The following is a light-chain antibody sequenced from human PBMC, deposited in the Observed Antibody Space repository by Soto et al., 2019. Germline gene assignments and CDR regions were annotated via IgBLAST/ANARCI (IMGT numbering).Light chain of an antibody. J-gene: IGKJ2*01. CDR3: QQYYSTPPYT. CDR2: WAS. V-gene: IGKV4-1*01. CDR1: QSVLYNFNNKNY. Sequence: DIVMTQSPDSLAVSLGERATINCKSSQSVLYNFNNKNYLAWYRQKPGQPPKVLIYWASTRESGVPDRFSGSGSGTDFTLTISSLQAEDVAVYYCQQYYSTPPYTFGQGTKLEIK.